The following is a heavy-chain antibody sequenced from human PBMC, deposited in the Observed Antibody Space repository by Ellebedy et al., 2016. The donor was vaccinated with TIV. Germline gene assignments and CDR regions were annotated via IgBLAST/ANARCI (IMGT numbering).Heavy chain of an antibody. CDR3: ARGDSTSWYANYYYYGMDV. CDR2: IYSGGST. D-gene: IGHD6-13*01. CDR1: GVTVSNNY. J-gene: IGHJ6*02. V-gene: IGHV3-53*01. Sequence: GESLKISXAASGVTVSNNYMTWVRQAPGKGLELVSLIYSGGSTYYADSVKGRFTISRDNSENTVYLQMNSLRAEDTAVYYCARGDSTSWYANYYYYGMDVWGQGTTVTVSS.